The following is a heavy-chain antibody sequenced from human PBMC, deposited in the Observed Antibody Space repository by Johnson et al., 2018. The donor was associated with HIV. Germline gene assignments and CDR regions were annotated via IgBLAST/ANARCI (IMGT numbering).Heavy chain of an antibody. D-gene: IGHD2-15*01. CDR3: AKGGFCSGGSCYFLGRELDAFDI. J-gene: IGHJ3*02. Sequence: VQLVESGGGVVQPGDPLRLSCAASEFTFSGYAMSWVRQAPGKGLEWVSAISGSGGSTYYADSVKGRFTISRDNSKNTLYLQMNSLRAEDTAVYYCAKGGFCSGGSCYFLGRELDAFDIWGQGTMVTVSS. CDR1: EFTFSGYA. V-gene: IGHV3-23*04. CDR2: ISGSGGST.